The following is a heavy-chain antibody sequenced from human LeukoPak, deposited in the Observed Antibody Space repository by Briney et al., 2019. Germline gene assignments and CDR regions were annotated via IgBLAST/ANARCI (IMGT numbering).Heavy chain of an antibody. CDR3: ARDPTQTYCSSTSCPGGFDY. Sequence: GGSLRLSCTASGLTFSSYAMSWVRQAPGKGLEWVSSISSSSSYIYYADSVKGRFTISRDNAKNSLYLQMNSLRAEDTAVYYCARDPTQTYCSSTSCPGGFDYWGQGTLVTVSS. D-gene: IGHD2-2*01. J-gene: IGHJ4*02. CDR2: ISSSSSYI. V-gene: IGHV3-21*01. CDR1: GLTFSSYA.